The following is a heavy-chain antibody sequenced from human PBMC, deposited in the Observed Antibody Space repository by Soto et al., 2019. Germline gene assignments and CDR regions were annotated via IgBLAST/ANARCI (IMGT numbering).Heavy chain of an antibody. Sequence: SETLSLTCSVSGDSISNSRFYWAWIRQPPGEGLEWIGSIYHTGYTYYNPSLKSRVTISKDTSKSLFSLKLTSVTAADTAVYYCASHFLYASGSYAWFDPRGKGTLVTGSS. CDR3: ASHFLYASGSYAWFDP. CDR2: IYHTGYT. D-gene: IGHD3-10*01. V-gene: IGHV4-39*02. CDR1: GDSISNSRFY. J-gene: IGHJ5*02.